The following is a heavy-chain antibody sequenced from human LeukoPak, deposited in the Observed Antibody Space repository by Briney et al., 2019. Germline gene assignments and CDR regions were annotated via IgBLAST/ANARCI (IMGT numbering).Heavy chain of an antibody. D-gene: IGHD1-26*01. J-gene: IGHJ4*02. CDR3: ARDHRWSYDY. V-gene: IGHV3-74*01. CDR1: GFTFSGHY. CDR2: IKGDGSDT. Sequence: GGSLRLSCAASGFTFSGHYMHWVRQAPGKGLVWVSHIKGDGSDTRYADSVEGRFIISRDNAKNTLYLQMNSLRAEDTGVYFCARDHRWSYDYWGQGTLVTVS.